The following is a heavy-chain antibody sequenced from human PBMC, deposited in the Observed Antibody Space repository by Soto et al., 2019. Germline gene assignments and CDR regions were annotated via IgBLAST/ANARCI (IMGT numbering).Heavy chain of an antibody. CDR3: PSGNWSLDD. CDR2: ISNSDYTT. Sequence: GGSLRLSCVASGFTLSDNYMAWIRQAPGKGLEWVSYISNSDYTTNYADSVKGRFTISRDNAKNSLYLQMNSLRAEDTAVYYCPSGNWSLDDWGQGILVTVSS. V-gene: IGHV3-11*01. CDR1: GFTLSDNY. D-gene: IGHD1-1*01. J-gene: IGHJ4*02.